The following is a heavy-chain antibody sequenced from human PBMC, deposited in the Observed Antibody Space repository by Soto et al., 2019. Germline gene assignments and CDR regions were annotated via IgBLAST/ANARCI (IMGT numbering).Heavy chain of an antibody. V-gene: IGHV1-3*01. Sequence: ASVKVSCKASGYTFTSYAMHWVRQAPGQRLEWMGWINAVNGNTKYSQKFQGRVTITRDTSASTAYMELSSLRSEDTAVYYCASNQLGTTPYGMDVWGQGTTVTVSS. D-gene: IGHD1-7*01. J-gene: IGHJ6*02. CDR3: ASNQLGTTPYGMDV. CDR2: INAVNGNT. CDR1: GYTFTSYA.